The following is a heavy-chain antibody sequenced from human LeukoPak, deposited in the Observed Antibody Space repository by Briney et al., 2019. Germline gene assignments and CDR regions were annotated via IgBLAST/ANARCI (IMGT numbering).Heavy chain of an antibody. V-gene: IGHV4-30-2*01. CDR1: GGSISSGGYS. D-gene: IGHD2-2*01. CDR3: ARVCSSTSCYEGGYFYGMDV. CDR2: IYQSGST. J-gene: IGHJ6*02. Sequence: SETLSLTCTVSGGSISSGGYSWCWVRQPPGKGLEWIGSIYQSGSTYYNASLRSRVIMSIDRPKNQFSLKVNSVTAADTAVYYCARVCSSTSCYEGGYFYGMDVWGQGTTVTVSS.